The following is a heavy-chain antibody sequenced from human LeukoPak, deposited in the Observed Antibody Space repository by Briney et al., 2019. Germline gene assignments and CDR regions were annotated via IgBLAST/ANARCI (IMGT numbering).Heavy chain of an antibody. Sequence: PSETLSLTCTVSGGSLSSYYWNWIRQPPGKGLEWIGYINYSGSTNYNASLKSRVTISIDTSKNQFSLKLSSVTAADTAVYYCARGFYDSSGYSEPFDYWGQGTLVTVSP. CDR1: GGSLSSYY. V-gene: IGHV4-59*01. CDR2: INYSGST. J-gene: IGHJ4*02. CDR3: ARGFYDSSGYSEPFDY. D-gene: IGHD3-22*01.